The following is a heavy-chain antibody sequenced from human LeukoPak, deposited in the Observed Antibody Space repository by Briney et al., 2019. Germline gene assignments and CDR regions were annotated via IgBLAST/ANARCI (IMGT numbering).Heavy chain of an antibody. Sequence: PGGSLRLSCAASGFTFSSYAMNWVRQAPGQGLEWVSSISSSSSYIYYADSVKGRFTISRDNAKNSLYLQMNSLRAEDTAVYYCAREGYYYGSGSSPDDYYYGMDVWGQGTTVTVSS. V-gene: IGHV3-21*01. D-gene: IGHD3-10*01. CDR1: GFTFSSYA. J-gene: IGHJ6*02. CDR2: ISSSSSYI. CDR3: AREGYYYGSGSSPDDYYYGMDV.